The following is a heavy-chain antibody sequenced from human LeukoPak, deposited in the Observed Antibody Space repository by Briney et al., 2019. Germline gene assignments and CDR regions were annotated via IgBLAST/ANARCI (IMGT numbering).Heavy chain of an antibody. D-gene: IGHD3-10*01. CDR3: TTVVRITMVRGVISYYYCYMDV. V-gene: IGHV3-15*01. CDR1: GFTFSNAW. J-gene: IGHJ6*03. Sequence: GGSLRLSCAASGFTFSNAWMSWVRQAPGKGLEWVGRIKSKTDGGTTDYAAPVKGRFTISRDDSKNTLYLQMNSLKTEDTAVYYCTTVVRITMVRGVISYYYCYMDVWGKGTTVTVSS. CDR2: IKSKTDGGTT.